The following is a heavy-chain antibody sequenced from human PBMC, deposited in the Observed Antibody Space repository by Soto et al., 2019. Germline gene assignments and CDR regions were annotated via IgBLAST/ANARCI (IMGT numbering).Heavy chain of an antibody. Sequence: QVQLQQWGAGLLKPSETLSLTCAVYGGSFSGYYWSWIRQPPGKGLEWIGEINHSGSTNYNPSLKSRVTISVDTSKNQFSLKLSSVTAADTAVYYCASVNLGYCSGGSCYARGIPHDWGQGTLVTVSS. V-gene: IGHV4-34*01. CDR2: INHSGST. CDR1: GGSFSGYY. D-gene: IGHD2-15*01. CDR3: ASVNLGYCSGGSCYARGIPHD. J-gene: IGHJ4*02.